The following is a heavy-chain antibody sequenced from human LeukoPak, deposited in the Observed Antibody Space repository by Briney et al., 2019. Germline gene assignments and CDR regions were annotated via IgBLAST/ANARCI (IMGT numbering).Heavy chain of an antibody. V-gene: IGHV4-61*02. CDR1: GGSISSGSYY. D-gene: IGHD4-17*01. CDR3: ARGYGEGLFDY. J-gene: IGHJ4*02. Sequence: SQTLSLTCTVSGGSISSGSYYWSWIQQPAGKGLEWIGRIYTSGSTNYNPSLKSRVTISVDTSKNQFSLKLSSVTAADTAVYYCARGYGEGLFDYWGQGTLVTVSS. CDR2: IYTSGST.